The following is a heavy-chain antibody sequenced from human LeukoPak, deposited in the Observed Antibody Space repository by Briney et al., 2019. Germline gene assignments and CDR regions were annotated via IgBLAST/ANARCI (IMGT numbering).Heavy chain of an antibody. CDR1: GYSFTSYW. D-gene: IGHD5-12*01. CDR2: IYPGDSDT. CDR3: ASTLGYSGYDLAY. V-gene: IGHV5-51*01. Sequence: GESLEISCKGSGYSFTSYWIGWVRQMPGKGLEWMGIIYPGDSDTRYSPSFQGQVTISADKSISTAYLQWSSLKASDTAMYYCASTLGYSGYDLAYWGRGTLVTVSS. J-gene: IGHJ4*02.